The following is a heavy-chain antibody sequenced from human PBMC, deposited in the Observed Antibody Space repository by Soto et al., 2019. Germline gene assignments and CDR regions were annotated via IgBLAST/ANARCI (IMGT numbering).Heavy chain of an antibody. D-gene: IGHD2-21*01. CDR2: ISWNSGNI. Sequence: EVQLVESGGGLVQPGRSLRLSCAASGFIFETSGMHWVRQAPGKGLEWVSGISWNSGNIGYADSVKGRFSISRDNAKKSLYLQMNSLRPDDTAFYFCVKAGVRDLIVEVPVYFDIWGLGTLVTVSS. J-gene: IGHJ4*02. V-gene: IGHV3-9*01. CDR3: VKAGVRDLIVEVPVYFDI. CDR1: GFIFETSG.